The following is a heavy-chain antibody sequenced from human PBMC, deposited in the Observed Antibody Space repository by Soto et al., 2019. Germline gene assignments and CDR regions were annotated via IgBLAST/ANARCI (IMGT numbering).Heavy chain of an antibody. CDR1: EFAFSTHA. CDR2: ISFDGTNK. V-gene: IGHV3-30-3*01. CDR3: SVSRYNNWFDP. Sequence: QVQLVESGGGVVQPGRALRLSCAASEFAFSTHAMHWVRQAPGEGLEWVAVISFDGTNKYYADSVKGRFTISRDNSRSTLYLQMNSLRIEDTAVYYCSVSRYNNWFDPWGQGTLVTVSS. J-gene: IGHJ5*02. D-gene: IGHD3-16*01.